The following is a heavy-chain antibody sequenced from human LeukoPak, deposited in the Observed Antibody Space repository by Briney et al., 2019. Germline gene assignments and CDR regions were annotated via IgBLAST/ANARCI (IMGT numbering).Heavy chain of an antibody. D-gene: IGHD5-18*01. CDR3: ARGPDKAMVHFDY. J-gene: IGHJ4*02. Sequence: SSETLSLTCTVSGGSISSGDYYWSWIRQPPGKGLEWIGYIYYSGSTYYNPSLKSRVTISVDTSKNQFSLKLSSVTAADTAVYYCARGPDKAMVHFDYWGQGTLVTVSS. V-gene: IGHV4-30-4*08. CDR1: GGSISSGDYY. CDR2: IYYSGST.